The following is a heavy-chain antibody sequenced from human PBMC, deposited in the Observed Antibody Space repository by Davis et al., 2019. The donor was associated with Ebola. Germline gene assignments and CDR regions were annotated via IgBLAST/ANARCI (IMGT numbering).Heavy chain of an antibody. J-gene: IGHJ4*02. CDR1: GYIFTSYW. Sequence: GESLKISCKGSGYIFTSYWIAWVRQMPGKGLEWMGIIYPGDSDTRYSPSFQGQVTISADKSISTAYLQWSSLKASDTAMYYCARRTDYGDYYFNYWGQGTLVTVSS. D-gene: IGHD4-17*01. CDR3: ARRTDYGDYYFNY. CDR2: IYPGDSDT. V-gene: IGHV5-51*01.